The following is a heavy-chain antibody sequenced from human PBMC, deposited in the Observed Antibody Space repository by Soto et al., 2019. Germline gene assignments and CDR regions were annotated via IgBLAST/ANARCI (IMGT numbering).Heavy chain of an antibody. V-gene: IGHV5-51*01. CDR3: ATAADLYCTNGVCYFGWFDP. CDR2: IYPGDSDT. D-gene: IGHD2-8*01. J-gene: IGHJ5*02. CDR1: GYSFTSYW. Sequence: PWESLKIYCKGSGYSFTSYWIGWVRQMPGKGLEWMGIIYPGDSDTRYSPSFQGQVTISADKSISTAYLQWSSLKASDTAMYYCATAADLYCTNGVCYFGWFDPWGQGTLVTVSS.